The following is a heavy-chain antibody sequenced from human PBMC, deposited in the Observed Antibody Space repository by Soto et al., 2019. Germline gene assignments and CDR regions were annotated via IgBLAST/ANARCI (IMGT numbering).Heavy chain of an antibody. J-gene: IGHJ4*02. CDR3: ARGAGIGDSSSWLYFDY. Sequence: GGSLRLSCAASGFTFSSYAMHWVRQAPGKGLEWVAVISYDGSNKYYADSVKGRFTISRDNSKNTLYLQMNSLRAEDTAVYYCARGAGIGDSSSWLYFDYWGQGTLVTVSS. CDR2: ISYDGSNK. D-gene: IGHD6-13*01. CDR1: GFTFSSYA. V-gene: IGHV3-30-3*01.